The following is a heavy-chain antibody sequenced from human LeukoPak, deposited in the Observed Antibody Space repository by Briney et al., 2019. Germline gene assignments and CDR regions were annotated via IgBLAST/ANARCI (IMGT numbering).Heavy chain of an antibody. J-gene: IGHJ4*02. V-gene: IGHV1-8*01. CDR1: GYTFTSYD. D-gene: IGHD2-15*01. CDR2: MNPNSGNT. Sequence: ASVKVSCKASGYTFTSYDINWVRQATGQGLEWMGWMNPNSGNTGYAQKFQGRVTMTRNTSISTAYMELSSLRSEDTAVYYCARGGPGYCSGGSCSLPPLDYWGQGTLVTVSS. CDR3: ARGGPGYCSGGSCSLPPLDY.